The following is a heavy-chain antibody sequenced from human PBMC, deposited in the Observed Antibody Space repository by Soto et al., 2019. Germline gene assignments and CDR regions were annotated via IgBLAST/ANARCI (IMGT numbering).Heavy chain of an antibody. CDR3: ARSPLILYPINWFDP. D-gene: IGHD2-8*01. Sequence: ASVKVSCKASGYTFTSYGISWVRQAPGQGLEWMGWISAYNGNTNYAQKLQGRVTMTTDTSTSTAYMELKSLRSDDTAVYYCARSPLILYPINWFDPWGQGTLVTVSS. CDR2: ISAYNGNT. CDR1: GYTFTSYG. J-gene: IGHJ5*02. V-gene: IGHV1-18*01.